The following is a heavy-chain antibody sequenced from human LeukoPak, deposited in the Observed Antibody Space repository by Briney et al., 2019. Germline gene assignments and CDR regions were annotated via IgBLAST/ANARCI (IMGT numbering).Heavy chain of an antibody. V-gene: IGHV1-2*02. CDR3: ARVVGFGDYPFDC. CDR2: IYPNSGGT. Sequence: AAVKVSSKASGYTFSGHYMHWVRQAPGQGLEWVGWIYPNSGGTNYAQKFQGRVTMTRDTSISTAYMELRRLKSDDTAMYYCARVVGFGDYPFDCWGQRTLVTASS. J-gene: IGHJ4*02. CDR1: GYTFSGHY. D-gene: IGHD4-17*01.